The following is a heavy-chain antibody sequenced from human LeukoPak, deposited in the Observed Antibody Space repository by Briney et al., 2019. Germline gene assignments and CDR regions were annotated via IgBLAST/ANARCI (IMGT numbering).Heavy chain of an antibody. CDR3: ARDSSTSPVLLYNYYYGMDV. V-gene: IGHV3-21*01. Sequence: GGSLRLSCAASGFTVSSNYMSWVRQAPGKGLEWVSSISSSSSYIYYADSVKGRFTISRDNAKNSLYLQMNSLRAEDTAVYYCARDSSTSPVLLYNYYYGMDVWGQGTTVTVSS. D-gene: IGHD2-2*01. J-gene: IGHJ6*02. CDR2: ISSSSSYI. CDR1: GFTVSSNY.